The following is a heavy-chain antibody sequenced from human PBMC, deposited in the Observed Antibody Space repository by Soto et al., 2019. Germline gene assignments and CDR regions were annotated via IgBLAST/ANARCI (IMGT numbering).Heavy chain of an antibody. V-gene: IGHV4-61*01. D-gene: IGHD2-2*02. J-gene: IGHJ6*02. CDR3: ASVTRTCISTSCYRYYYGMDV. CDR2: IYYSGST. CDR1: GGSVSSGSYY. Sequence: QVQLQESGPGLVKPSETLSLTCTVSGGSVSSGSYYWSWIRQPPGKGLEWIGYIYYSGSTHYNPSLKSRVTISVDTSKNQFSLKLSSVTAADTAVYYCASVTRTCISTSCYRYYYGMDVWGQGTTVTVSS.